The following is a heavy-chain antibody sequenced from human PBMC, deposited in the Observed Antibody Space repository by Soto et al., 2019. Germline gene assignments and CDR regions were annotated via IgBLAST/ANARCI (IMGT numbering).Heavy chain of an antibody. CDR1: GGSISGYY. D-gene: IGHD2-8*01. Sequence: SETLSLTCTVSGGSISGYYWTWIQQPPGKGLEWIGFIYYRGNTNYNPSLKSRVTISVDTSKNHFALKLNSVTAADTAVYYCARTKTGYAFDIWGQGTMVTVSS. J-gene: IGHJ3*02. CDR2: IYYRGNT. CDR3: ARTKTGYAFDI. V-gene: IGHV4-59*08.